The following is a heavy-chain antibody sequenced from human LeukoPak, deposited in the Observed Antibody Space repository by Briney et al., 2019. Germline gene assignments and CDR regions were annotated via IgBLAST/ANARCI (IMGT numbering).Heavy chain of an antibody. D-gene: IGHD7-27*01. CDR3: WGKTPPRDAFDI. CDR1: GFTFSSYA. J-gene: IGHJ3*02. Sequence: GGSLRLSCAASGFTFSSYAMSWVRQAPGKGLEWVSAISGSGGSTYYADSVKGRFTISIDNSKNTLYLQMNSLRAEDTAVYYCWGKTPPRDAFDIWGQGTMVTVSS. V-gene: IGHV3-23*01. CDR2: ISGSGGST.